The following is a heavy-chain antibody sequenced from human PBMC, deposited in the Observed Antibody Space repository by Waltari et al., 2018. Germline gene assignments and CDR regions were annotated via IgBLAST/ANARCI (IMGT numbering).Heavy chain of an antibody. CDR3: AHRSNHDAFDI. Sequence: QITLKESGPTLVKPTQTLTLTCTFSGFSLSTSGVGVGWIRQPPGKALEWLTLIYWNDDKRYSPSLKSRLTITKDTSKNQVVLTMTNMDPVDTATYYCAHRSNHDAFDIWGQGKMVTVSS. J-gene: IGHJ3*02. V-gene: IGHV2-5*01. CDR2: IYWNDDK. CDR1: GFSLSTSGVG.